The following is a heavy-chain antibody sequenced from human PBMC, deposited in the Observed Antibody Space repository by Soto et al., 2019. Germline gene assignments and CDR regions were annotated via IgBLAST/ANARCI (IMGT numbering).Heavy chain of an antibody. CDR3: AKDHVAARRLEGYYYYYMEV. V-gene: IGHV3-30*18. CDR2: ISYDGSNK. Sequence: PGGSLRLSCVASGFTFSSYGMHWVRQAPGKGLEWVAVISYDGSNKYYADSVKGRFTISRDNSKNTLYLQMNSLRAEDTAVYYCAKDHVAARRLEGYYYYYMEVWGKGTTVTVSS. J-gene: IGHJ6*03. D-gene: IGHD6-6*01. CDR1: GFTFSSYG.